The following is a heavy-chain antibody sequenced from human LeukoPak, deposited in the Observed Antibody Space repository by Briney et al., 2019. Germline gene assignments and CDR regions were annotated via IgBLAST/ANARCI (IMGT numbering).Heavy chain of an antibody. CDR2: INPSGGST. V-gene: IGHV1-46*01. J-gene: IGHJ4*02. CDR3: ARDSGYYYGSGKGLD. CDR1: GYTFTSYG. Sequence: ASVKVSCKASGYTFTSYGISWVRQAPGQGLEWMGIINPSGGSTSYAQKFQGRVTMTRDMSTSTVYMELSSLRSEDTAVYYCARDSGYYYGSGKGLDWGQGTLVTVSS. D-gene: IGHD3-10*01.